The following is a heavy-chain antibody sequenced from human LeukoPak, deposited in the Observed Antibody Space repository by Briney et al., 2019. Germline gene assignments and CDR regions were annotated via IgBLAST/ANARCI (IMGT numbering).Heavy chain of an antibody. CDR1: GFTFSSYG. CDR3: ARDDYGDPRNYYYGMDV. D-gene: IGHD4-17*01. J-gene: IGHJ6*02. Sequence: GGSLRLSCAASGFTFSSYGMHWVRQTPGKGLEWVAVIWYDGSNKYYADSVKGRFTISRDNSKNTLYLQMSSLRAEDTAVYYCARDDYGDPRNYYYGMDVWGQGTTVTVSS. CDR2: IWYDGSNK. V-gene: IGHV3-33*01.